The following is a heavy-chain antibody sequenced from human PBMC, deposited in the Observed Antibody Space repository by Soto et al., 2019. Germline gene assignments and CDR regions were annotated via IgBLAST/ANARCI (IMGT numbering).Heavy chain of an antibody. CDR3: AREFWSSWSQRDSFDI. V-gene: IGHV3-11*01. CDR2: ISSSGTTI. J-gene: IGHJ3*02. D-gene: IGHD6-13*01. CDR1: GFTFSDYY. Sequence: GGSLRLSCAASGFTFSDYYMSWIRQAPGKGLEWVSYISSSGTTIYYADSVKGRFTISRDNAKNSLYLQMNSLRADDTAVYYCAREFWSSWSQRDSFDIWGQGTMVTVSS.